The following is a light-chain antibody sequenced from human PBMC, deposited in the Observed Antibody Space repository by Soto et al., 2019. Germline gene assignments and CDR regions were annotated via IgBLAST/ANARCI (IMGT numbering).Light chain of an antibody. CDR1: QSVSRY. V-gene: IGKV3-11*01. Sequence: EVVMRQSPATLSLSPGERATLSCRASQSVSRYLSWYQQKPGQAPTLLIYDTSYRATGIPARFSGSGSGTDFTLTINSLAPEDFAVYYCQQRSNWITFGQGTRLEIK. CDR2: DTS. CDR3: QQRSNWIT. J-gene: IGKJ5*01.